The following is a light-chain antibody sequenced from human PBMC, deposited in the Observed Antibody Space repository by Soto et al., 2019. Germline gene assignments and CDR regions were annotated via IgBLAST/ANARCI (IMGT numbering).Light chain of an antibody. CDR1: SSDVGAYNY. CDR2: EVS. CDR3: SSFAGSSNVI. J-gene: IGLJ2*01. Sequence: QSAPTQPPSASGSPGQSVTFSCIGTSSDVGAYNYVSWYQQHPGKAPKLMIYEVSKRPSGVPDRFSGSKSANTASLTVSGLQAEDEADYYCSSFAGSSNVIFGGGTKLTVL. V-gene: IGLV2-8*01.